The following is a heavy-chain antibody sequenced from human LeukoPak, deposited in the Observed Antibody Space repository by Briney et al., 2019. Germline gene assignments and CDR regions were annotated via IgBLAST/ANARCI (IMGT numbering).Heavy chain of an antibody. CDR3: ARDHNYASDY. D-gene: IGHD1-1*01. J-gene: IGHJ4*02. CDR1: GFSLNSYW. CDR2: IKQDGSEK. Sequence: GGSLRLSCAASGFSLNSYWMSWVRQAPGKGLEWVANIKQDGSEKYYLDSVKGRFTISRDNAKNSLYLQVNSLRAEDTAVYYCARDHNYASDYWGQGTLVTVSS. V-gene: IGHV3-7*04.